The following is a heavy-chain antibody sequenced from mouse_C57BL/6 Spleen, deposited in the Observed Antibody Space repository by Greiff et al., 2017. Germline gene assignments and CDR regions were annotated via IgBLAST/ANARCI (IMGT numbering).Heavy chain of an antibody. J-gene: IGHJ3*01. CDR3: TPLTGWFAY. CDR1: GFNIKDDY. V-gene: IGHV14-4*01. Sequence: VQLKQSGAELVRPGASVKLSCTASGFNIKDDYMHWVKQRPEQGLEWIGWIDPENGDTEYASKFQGKATITADTSSNTAYLQLSSLTSEDTAVYYCTPLTGWFAYWGQGTLVTVSA. CDR2: IDPENGDT.